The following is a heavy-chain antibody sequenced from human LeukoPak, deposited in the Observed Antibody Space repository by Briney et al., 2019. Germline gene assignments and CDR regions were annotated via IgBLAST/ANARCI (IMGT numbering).Heavy chain of an antibody. CDR3: ARAHRYCSSTSCYVGAFDI. CDR1: GYTFTSYA. D-gene: IGHD2-2*01. J-gene: IGHJ3*02. CDR2: INAGNGIT. Sequence: ASVKVSCKASGYTFTSYAMHWVRQAPGQRLEWMGWINAGNGITKYSQKFQGRVTITRDTSASTAYMELSSLRSEDTAVYYCARAHRYCSSTSCYVGAFDIWGQGTMVTVSS. V-gene: IGHV1-3*01.